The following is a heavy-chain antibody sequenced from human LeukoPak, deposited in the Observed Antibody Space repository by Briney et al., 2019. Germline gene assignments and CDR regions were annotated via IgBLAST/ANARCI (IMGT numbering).Heavy chain of an antibody. CDR3: ARGPSILWFGELHNWFDP. CDR2: IDPSSTYI. V-gene: IGHV3-21*01. CDR1: RFTFSSYT. D-gene: IGHD3-10*01. J-gene: IGHJ5*02. Sequence: KTGGSLRLSCSASRFTFSSYTMNWVRQAPGKGLEWVSSIDPSSTYIYYADSVKGRFTISRDNAQNSLYLQMNSLRAEDTAVYYCARGPSILWFGELHNWFDPWGQGTLVTVSS.